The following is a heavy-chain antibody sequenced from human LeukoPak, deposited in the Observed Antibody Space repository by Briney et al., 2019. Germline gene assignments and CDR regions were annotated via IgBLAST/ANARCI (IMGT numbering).Heavy chain of an antibody. Sequence: GGSLRLSCTASGFPLSNYGMHWVRQAPGKGLELVALMWADGSKTSYANSVKGRFTVSRDNSKNTLFLQMNSLRAEDTAVYYCAKDGGLWVSAHWGDSWGRGTLVTVSS. CDR2: MWADGSKT. V-gene: IGHV3-33*06. J-gene: IGHJ4*02. CDR3: AKDGGLWVSAHWGDS. CDR1: GFPLSNYG. D-gene: IGHD7-27*01.